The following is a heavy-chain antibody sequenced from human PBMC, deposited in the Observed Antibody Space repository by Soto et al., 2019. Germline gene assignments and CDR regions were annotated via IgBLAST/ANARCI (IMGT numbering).Heavy chain of an antibody. J-gene: IGHJ4*02. Sequence: QVQLVESGGGVVQPGRSLRLSCAVSGYTLSNNGMHWVRQAPGAGLEWVAFISNDGRDTYYADSVKGRFTIPRDNSKNTLYLQMDSLRVEDTAVYYCVGIIKTGYWGQGTLVTVSS. CDR3: VGIIKTGY. D-gene: IGHD2-21*01. CDR2: ISNDGRDT. V-gene: IGHV3-30*03. CDR1: GYTLSNNG.